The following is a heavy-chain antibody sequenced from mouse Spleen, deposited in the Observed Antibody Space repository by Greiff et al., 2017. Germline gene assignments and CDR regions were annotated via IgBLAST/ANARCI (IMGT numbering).Heavy chain of an antibody. CDR1: GFSLTSYA. D-gene: IGHD2-12*01. Sequence: QVQLQQSGPGLVAPSQSLSITCTVSGFSLTSYAISWVRQPPGKGLEWLGVIWTGGGTNYNSALKSRLSISKDNSKSQVFLKMNSLQTDDTARYYCARGSYYSYGYWYFDVWGAGTTVTVSS. V-gene: IGHV2-9-1*01. J-gene: IGHJ1*01. CDR2: IWTGGGT. CDR3: ARGSYYSYGYWYFDV.